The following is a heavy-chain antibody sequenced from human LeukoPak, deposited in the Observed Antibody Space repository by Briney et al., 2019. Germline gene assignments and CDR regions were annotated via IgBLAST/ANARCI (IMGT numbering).Heavy chain of an antibody. CDR2: IWYDGSNK. D-gene: IGHD2-15*01. CDR1: GFTFSTYG. CDR3: ARGYCSGGSCYPGYVVY. J-gene: IGHJ1*01. Sequence: GGSLRLSCAASGFTFSTYGMHWVRQVPGQGLEWVALIWYDGSNKYYADSVKGRFILSRDNSKDTLYLQMNSLRAEDTAVYYCARGYCSGGSCYPGYVVYWGQSTRLTVSS. V-gene: IGHV3-33*01.